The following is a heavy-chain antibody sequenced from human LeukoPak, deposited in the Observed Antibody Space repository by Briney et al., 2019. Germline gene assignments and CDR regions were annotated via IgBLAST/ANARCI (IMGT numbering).Heavy chain of an antibody. CDR2: ISYDGSNK. Sequence: PGGSLRLSCAASGFTFSSYGMHWVRQAPGKGLEWVAVISYDGSNKYYADSVKGRFTISRDNSKNTLYLQMNSLRAEDTAVYYCARGLEGMDVWGQGTTVTVSS. V-gene: IGHV3-30*03. J-gene: IGHJ6*02. CDR1: GFTFSSYG. CDR3: ARGLEGMDV.